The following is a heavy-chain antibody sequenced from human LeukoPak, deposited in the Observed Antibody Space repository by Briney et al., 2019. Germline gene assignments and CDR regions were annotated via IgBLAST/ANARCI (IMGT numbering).Heavy chain of an antibody. J-gene: IGHJ4*02. Sequence: SETLSLTCAVSGYSISSGYYWGWIRQPPGKGLGWIGSIYHSGSTYYNPSLKSRVTISVDTSKNQFSLKLSSVTAADTAVYYCAVTIVVVPAASTYYFDYWGQGTLVTVSS. CDR3: AVTIVVVPAASTYYFDY. V-gene: IGHV4-38-2*01. CDR1: GYSISSGYY. CDR2: IYHSGST. D-gene: IGHD2-2*01.